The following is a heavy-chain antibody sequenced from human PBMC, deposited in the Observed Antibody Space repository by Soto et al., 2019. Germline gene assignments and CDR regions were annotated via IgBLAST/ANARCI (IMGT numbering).Heavy chain of an antibody. Sequence: GASVKVSCKASGGTFSSYAISWVRQAPGQGLEWMGGIIPIFGTANYAQKFQGRVTITADESTSTAYMELSSLRSEDTAVYYCARVCGVGAGYYCYVMDVWGRGSTVTGSS. V-gene: IGHV1-69*13. CDR1: GGTFSSYA. CDR2: IIPIFGTA. D-gene: IGHD1-26*01. J-gene: IGHJ6*02. CDR3: ARVCGVGAGYYCYVMDV.